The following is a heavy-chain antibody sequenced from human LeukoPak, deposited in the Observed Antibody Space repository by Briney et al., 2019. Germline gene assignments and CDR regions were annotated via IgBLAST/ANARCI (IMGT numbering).Heavy chain of an antibody. Sequence: PGGSLRLSCAASGFTFSNFWVSWVRQAPRKGLEGVANINRDGSAKTYEDSVKGRFIISRDNATNSVYLRMSSLRAEDTAVYYCATAPAAADSFWGQGTLVAVSS. J-gene: IGHJ4*02. CDR1: GFTFSNFW. D-gene: IGHD6-13*01. V-gene: IGHV3-7*01. CDR2: INRDGSAK. CDR3: ATAPAAADSF.